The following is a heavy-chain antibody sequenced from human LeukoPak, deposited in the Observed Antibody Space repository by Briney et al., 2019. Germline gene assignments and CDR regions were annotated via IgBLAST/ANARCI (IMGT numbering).Heavy chain of an antibody. J-gene: IGHJ6*02. Sequence: PSGTLSLTCAVSGGSISSSNWWSWVRQPPGQGLEWIGEIYHSGSTNYNPSLKSRVTISVDKSKNQFSLKLSSVTAADTAVYYCARVLCSSTSCYTLGMDVWGQGTTVTVSS. V-gene: IGHV4-4*02. CDR1: GGSISSSNW. CDR3: ARVLCSSTSCYTLGMDV. CDR2: IYHSGST. D-gene: IGHD2-2*02.